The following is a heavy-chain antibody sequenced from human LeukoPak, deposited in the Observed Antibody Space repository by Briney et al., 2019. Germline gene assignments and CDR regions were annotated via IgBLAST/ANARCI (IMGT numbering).Heavy chain of an antibody. CDR3: ARPNGDYYNWFDP. CDR2: INPNSGDT. Sequence: GASVKVSCKASGYTFTGYSIHWVRQAPGQGLELMGCINPNSGDTNYPQKFQDRVTLSRDTSISTAYMELTDLRSDDTAMYYCARPNGDYYNWFDPWGQGTLVTVSS. CDR1: GYTFTGYS. D-gene: IGHD2-21*02. J-gene: IGHJ5*02. V-gene: IGHV1-2*02.